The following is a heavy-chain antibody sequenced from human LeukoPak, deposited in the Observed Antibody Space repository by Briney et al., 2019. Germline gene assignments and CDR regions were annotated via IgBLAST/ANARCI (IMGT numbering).Heavy chain of an antibody. CDR3: ARDQKDTAIDRYYYYYGMDV. CDR1: GGAISSYY. D-gene: IGHD5-18*01. V-gene: IGHV4-59*01. CDR2: IYYSGST. Sequence: SETLSLTCTVSGGAISSYYWSWIRRPPGKGLEWIGYIYYSGSTNYNLSLKSRVTISVDTSKNQFSLKLSSVTAADTAVYYCARDQKDTAIDRYYYYYGMDVWGQGTTVTVSS. J-gene: IGHJ6*02.